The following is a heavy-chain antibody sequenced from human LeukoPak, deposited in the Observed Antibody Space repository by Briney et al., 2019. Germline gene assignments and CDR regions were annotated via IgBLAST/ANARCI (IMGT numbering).Heavy chain of an antibody. D-gene: IGHD2-21*01. CDR3: AKDADYSRAGSLDY. J-gene: IGHJ4*02. CDR1: GFTVSSNE. V-gene: IGHV3-21*01. CDR2: ISSSSSYI. Sequence: PGGSLRLSCAASGFTVSSNEMSWVRQAPGKGLGWVSSISSSSSYIYYADSVKGRFTISRDNAKNSLYLQMNSLRAEDTALYYCAKDADYSRAGSLDYWGQGTLVTVSS.